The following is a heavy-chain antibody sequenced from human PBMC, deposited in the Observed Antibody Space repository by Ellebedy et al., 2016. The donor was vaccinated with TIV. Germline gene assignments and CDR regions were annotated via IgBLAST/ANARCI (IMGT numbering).Heavy chain of an antibody. CDR3: AGSGNGGYDSVDY. CDR1: GYTFTSYG. Sequence: ASVKVSCKASGYTFTSYGISWVRQAPGQGLEWMGWINPNSGGTNYAQKFQGRVTMTRDTSISTAYMELSRLRSDDTAVYYCAGSGNGGYDSVDYWGQGTLVTVSS. CDR2: INPNSGGT. D-gene: IGHD5-12*01. J-gene: IGHJ4*02. V-gene: IGHV1-2*02.